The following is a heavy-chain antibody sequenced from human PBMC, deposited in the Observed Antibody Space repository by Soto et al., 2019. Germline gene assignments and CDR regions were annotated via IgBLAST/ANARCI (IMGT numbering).Heavy chain of an antibody. J-gene: IGHJ6*03. V-gene: IGHV1-8*01. Sequence: GASVKVSCKASGYTFTSYDINWVRQATGQGLEWMGWMNPNSGNTGYAQKFQGRVTMTRNTSISTAYMELSSLRSEGTAVYYCARGTGWNYYYYMDVWGKGTTVTVSS. CDR2: MNPNSGNT. D-gene: IGHD6-19*01. CDR1: GYTFTSYD. CDR3: ARGTGWNYYYYMDV.